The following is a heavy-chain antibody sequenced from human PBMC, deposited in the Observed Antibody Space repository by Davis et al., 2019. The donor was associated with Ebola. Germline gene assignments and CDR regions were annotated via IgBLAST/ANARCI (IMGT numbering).Heavy chain of an antibody. CDR1: GFTFSIYT. J-gene: IGHJ4*02. D-gene: IGHD6-19*01. V-gene: IGHV3-48*04. CDR3: AKKWGSSGWYAFDY. CDR2: ISSSGNTI. Sequence: GESLNISCAASGFTFSIYTMNWVRQAPGKGLEWVSYISSSGNTIYYADSVKGRFTISRDNAKNSLYLQMNSLRAEDTAVYYCAKKWGSSGWYAFDYWGQGTLVTVSS.